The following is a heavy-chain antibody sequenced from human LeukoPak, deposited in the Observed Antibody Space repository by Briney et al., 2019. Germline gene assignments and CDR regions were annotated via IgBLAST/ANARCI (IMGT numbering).Heavy chain of an antibody. Sequence: ASLKVSCKASGYTFTGYYIHWLRQAPGQGPEWMGWINPNSGGTKYAQRFQGSVTMTRDTPISTAYLEVSSLRSDDTAVYYCARDSGDIVDYFDYWGQGTLVIVSS. J-gene: IGHJ4*02. CDR3: ARDSGDIVDYFDY. V-gene: IGHV1-2*02. CDR2: INPNSGGT. CDR1: GYTFTGYY. D-gene: IGHD5-12*01.